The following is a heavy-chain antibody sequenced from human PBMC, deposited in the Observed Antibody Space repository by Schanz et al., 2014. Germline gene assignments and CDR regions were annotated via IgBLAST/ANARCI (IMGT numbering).Heavy chain of an antibody. J-gene: IGHJ3*02. CDR1: GFTFSSYA. V-gene: IGHV3-23*01. D-gene: IGHD3-10*01. CDR2: MNESHSTI. Sequence: EVQLLESGGGLVQPGGSLRLSCAASGFTFSSYAMSWVRQAPGKGLEWVSAMNESHSTIYYADSVKGRFTISRDNSKNTLYLQMSSLTTEDTAVYYCAKGRFGELSAFDIWGQGTMVTVSS. CDR3: AKGRFGELSAFDI.